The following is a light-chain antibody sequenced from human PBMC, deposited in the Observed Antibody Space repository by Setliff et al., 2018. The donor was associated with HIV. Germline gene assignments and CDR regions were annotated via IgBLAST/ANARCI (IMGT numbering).Light chain of an antibody. CDR3: SSFTTSKTLE. CDR1: SSGIGAYDF. V-gene: IGLV2-14*03. J-gene: IGLJ3*02. Sequence: LTQPASVSGSPGQSITISCTGTSSGIGAYDFVSWYQQHPGKAPKLMIFHVTERPSGISDRFSGSKSDNTASLTISGLQTEDEADYYCSSFTTSKTLEFGGGTKVTVL. CDR2: HVT.